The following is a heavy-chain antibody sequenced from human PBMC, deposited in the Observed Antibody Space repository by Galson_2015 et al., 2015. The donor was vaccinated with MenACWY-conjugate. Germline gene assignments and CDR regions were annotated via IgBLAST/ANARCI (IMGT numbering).Heavy chain of an antibody. CDR3: ATIFGVEPYNWFDP. V-gene: IGHV1-69*06. D-gene: IGHD3-3*01. CDR2: IIPIFGTA. J-gene: IGHJ5*02. Sequence: SVKVSCKASGGTFSSYAISWVRQAPGQGLEWMGGIIPIFGTANYAQKFQGRVTITADTSTDTAYMELSSLRSEDTAVYYCATIFGVEPYNWFDPWGQGTLVTVSS. CDR1: GGTFSSYA.